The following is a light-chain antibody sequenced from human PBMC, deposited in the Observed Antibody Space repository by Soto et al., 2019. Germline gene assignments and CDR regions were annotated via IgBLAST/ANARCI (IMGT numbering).Light chain of an antibody. Sequence: QSALTQPRSVSGFPRQSVTISCTGTSSDVGGYNYVSWYQQHPGKAPKLMIYDVSKRPSGVPDRFSGSKSGNTASLTVSGLQAEDEADYYCGSYAGSYSLYVFGTGTKLTVL. J-gene: IGLJ1*01. CDR1: SSDVGGYNY. CDR2: DVS. V-gene: IGLV2-11*01. CDR3: GSYAGSYSLYV.